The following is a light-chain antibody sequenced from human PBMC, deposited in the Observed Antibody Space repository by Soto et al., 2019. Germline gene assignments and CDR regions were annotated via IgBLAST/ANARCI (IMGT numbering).Light chain of an antibody. V-gene: IGKV3-20*01. CDR3: QQYLRSPWT. CDR2: ATS. J-gene: IGKJ1*01. Sequence: EIVLTQSPDTLSLSPGERATLSCRASQGVSSTYLAWYQQKPGQAARLLIYATSNRDTDIPDRFSASGSGTDFTLTISRLEPEDFAVYYCQQYLRSPWTFGQGTKVEIK. CDR1: QGVSSTY.